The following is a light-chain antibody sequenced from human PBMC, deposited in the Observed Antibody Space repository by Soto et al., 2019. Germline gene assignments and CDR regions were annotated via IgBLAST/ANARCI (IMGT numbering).Light chain of an antibody. V-gene: IGKV3-11*01. J-gene: IGKJ4*01. CDR2: DAS. CDR3: QQRNYWPVT. Sequence: DIVLTQSPGTLSLSPGERASLSCRASQNVDTFLAWYQQKPGHSPRLPIYDASKRATGIPARFSGSGSGTDFTLTISSLEPEDFAVYYCQQRNYWPVTFGAGTKVEI. CDR1: QNVDTF.